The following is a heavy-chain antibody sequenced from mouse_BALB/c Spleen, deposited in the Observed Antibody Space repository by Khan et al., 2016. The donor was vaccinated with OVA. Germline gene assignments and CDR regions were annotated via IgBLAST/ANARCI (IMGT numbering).Heavy chain of an antibody. CDR3: ASPVITTANGAMDY. V-gene: IGHV5-17*02. D-gene: IGHD1-2*01. CDR1: GFTFSNFG. J-gene: IGHJ4*01. CDR2: ISSGSSTI. Sequence: EVELVESGGGLVQPGGSRKLSCAASGFTFSNFGMYWVRQAPEKGLEWVAYISSGSSTIYSADSVKGRFTISRDNPKNTLFLQMTSLRSEDTAMYYCASPVITTANGAMDYWGQGTSVTVSS.